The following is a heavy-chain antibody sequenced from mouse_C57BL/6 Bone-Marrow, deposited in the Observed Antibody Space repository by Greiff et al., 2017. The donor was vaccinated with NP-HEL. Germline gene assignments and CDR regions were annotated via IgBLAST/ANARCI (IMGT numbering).Heavy chain of an antibody. CDR1: GYTFTSYW. Sequence: VQLQQPGAELVKPGASVKLSCKASGYTFTSYWMHWVKQRPGQDLEWIGMIHPNSGSTNYNEKFKSKATLTVDKSSSTAYMQLSSLTSEDSAVYYCARRGVVTTGFAYWGQGTLVTVSA. V-gene: IGHV1-64*01. D-gene: IGHD2-1*01. CDR3: ARRGVVTTGFAY. J-gene: IGHJ3*01. CDR2: IHPNSGST.